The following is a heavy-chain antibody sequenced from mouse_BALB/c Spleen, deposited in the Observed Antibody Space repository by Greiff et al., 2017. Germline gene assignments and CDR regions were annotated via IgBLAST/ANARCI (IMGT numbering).Heavy chain of an antibody. Sequence: VKLMESGAELVKPGASVKLSCKASGYTFTSYYMYWVKQRPGQGLEWIGEINPSNGGTNFNEKFKSKATLTVDKSSSTAYMQLSSLTSEDSAVYYCTRSGNYVYYAMDYWGQGTSVTVTS. J-gene: IGHJ4*01. D-gene: IGHD2-1*01. V-gene: IGHV1S81*02. CDR1: GYTFTSYY. CDR2: INPSNGGT. CDR3: TRSGNYVYYAMDY.